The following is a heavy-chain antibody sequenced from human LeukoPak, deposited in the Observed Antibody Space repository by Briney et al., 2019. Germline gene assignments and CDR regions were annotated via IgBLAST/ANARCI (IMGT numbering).Heavy chain of an antibody. CDR3: ARDRRSSPGWFDP. J-gene: IGHJ5*02. D-gene: IGHD6-19*01. CDR2: ISYDGSNK. CDR1: GFTFSSYA. Sequence: GGSLRLSCAASGFTFSSYAMHWVRQAPGKGLEWVAVISYDGSNKYYADSVKGRFTISRDNSKNTLYLQMNSLRAEDTAVYYCARDRRSSPGWFDPWGQGTLVTVSS. V-gene: IGHV3-30-3*01.